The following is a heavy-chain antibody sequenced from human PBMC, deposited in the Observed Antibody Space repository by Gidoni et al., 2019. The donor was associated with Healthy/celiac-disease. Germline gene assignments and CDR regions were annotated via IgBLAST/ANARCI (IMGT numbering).Heavy chain of an antibody. V-gene: IGHV4-61*02. D-gene: IGHD3-3*01. CDR2: SYTSGST. CDR1: GGSISSGSYY. J-gene: IGHJ4*02. Sequence: QVQLQESGPGLVKPSQTLSLTCTVSGGSISSGSYYWSWIRQPAGKGLEGIGRSYTSGSTNYNPSLKSRVTISVDTSKNQFSLKLSSVTAADTAVYYCARERSGPYYDFWSDYYFDYWGQGTLVTVSS. CDR3: ARERSGPYYDFWSDYYFDY.